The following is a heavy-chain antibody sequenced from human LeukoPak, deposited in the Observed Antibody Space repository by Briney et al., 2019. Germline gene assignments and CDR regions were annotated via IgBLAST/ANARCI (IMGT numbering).Heavy chain of an antibody. D-gene: IGHD3-3*01. CDR3: AKASEIWSGYSHFDY. CDR2: ISYDGSNK. V-gene: IGHV3-30-3*01. J-gene: IGHJ4*02. Sequence: PGGSLRLSCAASGFTFSSYAMHWVRQAPGKGLEWVAVISYDGSNKYYADSVKGRFTISRDNSKNTLYLQMNSLRAEDTAVYYCAKASEIWSGYSHFDYWGQGTLVTVSS. CDR1: GFTFSSYA.